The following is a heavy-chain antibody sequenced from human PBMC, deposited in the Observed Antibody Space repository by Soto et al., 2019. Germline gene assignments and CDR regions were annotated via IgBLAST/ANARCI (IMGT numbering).Heavy chain of an antibody. D-gene: IGHD4-17*01. V-gene: IGHV4-30-4*01. CDR1: GASVRSGDYY. Sequence: SETLSLTCSVSGASVRSGDYYWSCIRQAPGQGLEWIVYIYNSGGSYYNPSLKGRLTISIDTSKNQFSLKLNSVTAADTAIYYCVGTGTTDDYWGRGTLVTVSS. CDR3: VGTGTTDDY. J-gene: IGHJ4*02. CDR2: IYNSGGS.